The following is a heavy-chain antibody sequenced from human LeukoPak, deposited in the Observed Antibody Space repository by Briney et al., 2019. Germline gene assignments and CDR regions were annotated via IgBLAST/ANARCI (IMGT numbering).Heavy chain of an antibody. CDR1: GGSFSGYY. D-gene: IGHD5-18*01. CDR3: ATSGYSYGPLGD. Sequence: SETLSLTCAVYGGSFSGYYWSWIRQPPGKGLEWIGEINHSGSTNYNPSLKSRVTTSVDTSKNQFSLKLSSVTAADTAVYYCATSGYSYGPLGDWGQGTLVTVSS. CDR2: INHSGST. V-gene: IGHV4-34*01. J-gene: IGHJ4*02.